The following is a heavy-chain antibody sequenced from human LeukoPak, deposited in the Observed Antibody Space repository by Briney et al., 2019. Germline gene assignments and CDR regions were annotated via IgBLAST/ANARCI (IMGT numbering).Heavy chain of an antibody. Sequence: GGSLRLPCAASGFTFSSFAMNWVRQAPGKGLEWVSTMSGGATSTYYADSVKGRFTISRDNSKNTLYLQMNSLRAEDTAVYYCAKRTSGSSWYSSDYWGQGTLVTVSS. D-gene: IGHD6-13*01. CDR1: GFTFSSFA. CDR3: AKRTSGSSWYSSDY. V-gene: IGHV3-23*01. J-gene: IGHJ4*02. CDR2: MSGGATST.